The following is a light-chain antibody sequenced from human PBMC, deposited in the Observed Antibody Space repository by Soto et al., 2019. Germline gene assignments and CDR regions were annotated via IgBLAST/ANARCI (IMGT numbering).Light chain of an antibody. J-gene: IGKJ5*01. CDR2: GAS. CDR3: QQYGSSPPSST. CDR1: QRVSSGY. Sequence: EIVLTQSPGTPSLSPGERATLSCRASQRVSSGYLAWYQQKPGQAPRLLIYGASNRATDIPDRFSGRGSGTDFTLTISRLEPEDFAVYYCQQYGSSPPSSTFGQGTRLEIK. V-gene: IGKV3-20*01.